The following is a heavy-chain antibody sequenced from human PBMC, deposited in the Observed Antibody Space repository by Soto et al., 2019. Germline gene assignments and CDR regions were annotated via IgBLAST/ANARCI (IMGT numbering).Heavy chain of an antibody. CDR2: INAGNGNR. CDR1: GYTFTSYA. CDR3: VRTTKSMVRGEHFDY. J-gene: IGHJ4*02. D-gene: IGHD3-10*01. V-gene: IGHV1-3*01. Sequence: ASVKVSCKASGYTFTSYAMHWVRQAPGQRLEWMGWINAGNGNRKYSQKFQGRVTITRDTSASTAYMELSSLRSEDTAVYYCVRTTKSMVRGEHFDYWGQGTLVTVSS.